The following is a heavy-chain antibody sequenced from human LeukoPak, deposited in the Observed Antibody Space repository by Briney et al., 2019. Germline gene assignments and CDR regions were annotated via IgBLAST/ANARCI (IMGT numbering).Heavy chain of an antibody. CDR2: ISGSGDNI. Sequence: GGSLRLSCAASGFTFSSYAMNWVRQAPGKGLEWVSAISGSGDNIYYADSVKGRFTMSRDNSKNTLYLQMNSLRAEDAAVYYCARDQLRCGGDCYSYYFDYWGQGTLVTVSS. CDR3: ARDQLRCGGDCYSYYFDY. V-gene: IGHV3-23*01. D-gene: IGHD2-21*02. CDR1: GFTFSSYA. J-gene: IGHJ4*02.